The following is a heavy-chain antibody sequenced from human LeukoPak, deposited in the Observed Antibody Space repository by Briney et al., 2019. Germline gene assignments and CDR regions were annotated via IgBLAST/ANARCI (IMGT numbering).Heavy chain of an antibody. J-gene: IGHJ4*02. D-gene: IGHD2-2*01. CDR1: GGSISSGSYY. CDR2: IYYSGST. CDR3: ARHKIPAAYFDY. Sequence: SETLSLTCTVSGGSISSGSYYWSWIRQPAGKGLEWIGSIYYSGSTYYNPSLKSRVTISVDTSKNQFSLKLSSVTAADTAVYYCARHKIPAAYFDYWGQGTLVTVSS. V-gene: IGHV4-39*01.